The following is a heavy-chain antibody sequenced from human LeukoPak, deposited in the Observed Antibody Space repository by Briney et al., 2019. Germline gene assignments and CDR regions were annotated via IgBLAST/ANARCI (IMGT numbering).Heavy chain of an antibody. Sequence: GASVKVSCKASGGTFSSYAISWVRQAPGQGLEWMGRIIPILGIANYAQKFQGRVTITADKSTSTAYMELSSLRSEDTAVYYCAREKICSSTSCSEHFDYWGQGTLVTVSS. CDR3: AREKICSSTSCSEHFDY. CDR2: IIPILGIA. V-gene: IGHV1-69*04. CDR1: GGTFSSYA. J-gene: IGHJ4*02. D-gene: IGHD2-2*01.